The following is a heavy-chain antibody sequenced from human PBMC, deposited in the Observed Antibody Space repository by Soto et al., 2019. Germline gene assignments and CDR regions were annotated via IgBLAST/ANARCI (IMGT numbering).Heavy chain of an antibody. J-gene: IGHJ4*02. CDR2: ITTDKGKT. CDR3: ATRSPAFDY. CDR1: GYTFTSFG. Sequence: ASVKVSCKASGYTFTSFGISWVRQAPGQGLEWMGWITTDKGKTNYAQKFQGRVTMTTDTSTSTAYMELRSMRSDDTAVYYCATRSPAFDYWGQGTLVTVSS. V-gene: IGHV1-18*01.